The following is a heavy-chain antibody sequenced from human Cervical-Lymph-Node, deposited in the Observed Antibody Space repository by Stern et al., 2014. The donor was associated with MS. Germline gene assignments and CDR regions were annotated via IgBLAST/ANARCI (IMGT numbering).Heavy chain of an antibody. CDR1: GFSLSTIGAG. CDR3: AHRLEASVGAYFDY. V-gene: IGHV2-5*02. D-gene: IGHD4/OR15-4a*01. Sequence: QITLKESGPTLVKPTQTLTLTCSFSGFSLSTIGAGVGWIRQPPGEALEWLALIYWDDDKRYSPSLKSRLNISKDTSKNQVVLTMTNMDPVDTATYYCAHRLEASVGAYFDYWGQGILVTVSS. J-gene: IGHJ4*02. CDR2: IYWDDDK.